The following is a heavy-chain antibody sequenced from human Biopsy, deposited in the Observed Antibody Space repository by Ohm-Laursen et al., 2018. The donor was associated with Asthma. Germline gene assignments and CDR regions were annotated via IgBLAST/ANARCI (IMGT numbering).Heavy chain of an antibody. CDR2: ISYDGSNK. CDR3: ASQSSGPDFWSGYYYFDY. V-gene: IGHV3-30*03. CDR1: GFTFSSYG. J-gene: IGHJ4*02. D-gene: IGHD3-3*01. Sequence: RSLRLSCAASGFTFSSYGMHWVRQAPGKGLELVAVISYDGSNKYYADSVKGRFTISRDNSKNTLYLQMNSLRAEDTAVYYCASQSSGPDFWSGYYYFDYWGQGTLVTVSS.